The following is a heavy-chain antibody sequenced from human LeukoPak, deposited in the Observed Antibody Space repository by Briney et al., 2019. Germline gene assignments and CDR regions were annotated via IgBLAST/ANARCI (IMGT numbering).Heavy chain of an antibody. Sequence: PGRSLRLSCAASGFTFDDYAMHWVRQAPGKGLEWVSGISWNSGSIGYAESVKGRFTISRDNAKNSLYLQMNSLRAEDTALYYCAKVTLGYSSGWYPLGFDYWGQGTLVTVSS. D-gene: IGHD6-19*01. V-gene: IGHV3-9*01. CDR2: ISWNSGSI. CDR1: GFTFDDYA. CDR3: AKVTLGYSSGWYPLGFDY. J-gene: IGHJ4*02.